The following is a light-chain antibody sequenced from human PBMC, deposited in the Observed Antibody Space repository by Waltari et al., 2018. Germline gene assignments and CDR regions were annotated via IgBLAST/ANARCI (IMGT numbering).Light chain of an antibody. V-gene: IGKV3-11*01. J-gene: IGKJ2*01. CDR2: YAS. CDR3: QQRDNGPRT. CDR1: SSISTV. Sequence: CRASSSISTVLDWYNQKPGQAPRLLFYYASNRATGIPARFSGSGSGTEFTLTISSLEPEDFAVYYCQQRDNGPRTFGQGTKVEI.